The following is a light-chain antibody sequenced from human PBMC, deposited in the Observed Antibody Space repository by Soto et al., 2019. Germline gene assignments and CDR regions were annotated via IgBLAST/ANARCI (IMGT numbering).Light chain of an antibody. CDR1: QSVDIN. V-gene: IGKV3-15*01. CDR2: GAS. J-gene: IGKJ1*01. CDR3: QQYRNWPRK. Sequence: EIVLTQSPATLSVSTGERVTLSCRASQSVDINLAWYQQKPGQAPRLLIYGASTKATDMPGRFSGRGSGTEVTLTICSLQSEDCAVDYCQQYRNWPRKFGQGTKVEIQ.